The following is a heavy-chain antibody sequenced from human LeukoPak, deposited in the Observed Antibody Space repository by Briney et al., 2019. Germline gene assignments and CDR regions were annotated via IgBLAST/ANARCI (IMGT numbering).Heavy chain of an antibody. V-gene: IGHV4-31*03. D-gene: IGHD4-17*01. CDR3: ARGHTVTTGEGFDP. J-gene: IGHJ5*02. Sequence: SQTLSLTCTVSGGSISSGGYYWSWFRQHPGKGLEWIGYIYYSGTTYYNPSLKSRVTISVDTSKNQFSLKLTSVTAADTAVYYCARGHTVTTGEGFDPWGQGTLVTVSS. CDR2: IYYSGTT. CDR1: GGSISSGGYY.